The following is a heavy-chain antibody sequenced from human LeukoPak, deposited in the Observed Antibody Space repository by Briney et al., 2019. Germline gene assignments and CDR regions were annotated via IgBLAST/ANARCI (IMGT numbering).Heavy chain of an antibody. Sequence: SETLSLTCTVSGGSISSYYWSWIRQPAGKGLEWIGRTYSTGSTNYNPSLKSRVTMSVDTSKNQFSLRLRSVTAADTAVYYCARQIASAGTAGFDFWGQGALATVSS. D-gene: IGHD6-13*01. J-gene: IGHJ4*02. CDR2: TYSTGST. CDR3: ARQIASAGTAGFDF. V-gene: IGHV4-4*07. CDR1: GGSISSYY.